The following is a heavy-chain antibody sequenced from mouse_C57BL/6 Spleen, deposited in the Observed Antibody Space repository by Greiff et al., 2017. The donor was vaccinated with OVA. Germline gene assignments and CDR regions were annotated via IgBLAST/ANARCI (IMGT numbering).Heavy chain of an antibody. CDR2: IDPSDSYT. CDR3: ARAADGFRDFDY. Sequence: VQLQQPGAELVMPGASVKLSCKASGYTFTSYWMHWVKQRPGQGLEWIGEIDPSDSYTNYNQKLKGKSTLTVDKSSSTAYMQLSSLTSEDSAVYYCARAADGFRDFDYWGQGTTLTVSS. CDR1: GYTFTSYW. D-gene: IGHD2-3*01. J-gene: IGHJ2*01. V-gene: IGHV1-69*01.